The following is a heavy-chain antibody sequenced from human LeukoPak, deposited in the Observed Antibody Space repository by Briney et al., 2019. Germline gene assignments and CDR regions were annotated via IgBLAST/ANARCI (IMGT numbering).Heavy chain of an antibody. V-gene: IGHV3-23*01. Sequence: GGSLRLSCAASGFTFSSYAMSWVRQAPGKGLEWVSAISGSGGSTYYADSVKGRFTISRDNSKNTLYLQMNSLRAEDTAVCYCASHAQIVVVPAAIGDWFDPWGQGTLVTVSS. CDR3: ASHAQIVVVPAAIGDWFDP. D-gene: IGHD2-2*01. J-gene: IGHJ5*02. CDR1: GFTFSSYA. CDR2: ISGSGGST.